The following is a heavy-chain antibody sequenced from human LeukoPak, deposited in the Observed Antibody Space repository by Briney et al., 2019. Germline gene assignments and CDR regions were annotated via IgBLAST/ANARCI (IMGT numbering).Heavy chain of an antibody. J-gene: IGHJ4*02. Sequence: PGGSLRLSCAASGFTFSSSAMSWVRQAPGKGLEWVSGISGSGGSIRYADPVKGRFIISRDNSKNTLYLQMNSLRAEDTAVYYCAKGGDGYNYYFDYWGQETLVTVSS. V-gene: IGHV3-23*01. D-gene: IGHD5-24*01. CDR1: GFTFSSSA. CDR2: ISGSGGSI. CDR3: AKGGDGYNYYFDY.